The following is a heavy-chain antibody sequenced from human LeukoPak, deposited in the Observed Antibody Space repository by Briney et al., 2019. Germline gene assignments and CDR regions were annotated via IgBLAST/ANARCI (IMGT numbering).Heavy chain of an antibody. CDR2: IKSKTDGWTT. J-gene: IGHJ6*02. CDR3: TTDGREPYYYDSSGYYYYYGMDV. D-gene: IGHD3-22*01. V-gene: IGHV3-15*01. CDR1: GFTFSNAW. Sequence: PGGSLRLSCAASGFTFSNAWMSWVRQAPGKGLEWVGRIKSKTDGWTTDYAAPVKGRFTISRDDSKNTLYLQMNSLKTEDTAVYYCTTDGREPYYYDSSGYYYYYGMDVWGQGTTVTVSS.